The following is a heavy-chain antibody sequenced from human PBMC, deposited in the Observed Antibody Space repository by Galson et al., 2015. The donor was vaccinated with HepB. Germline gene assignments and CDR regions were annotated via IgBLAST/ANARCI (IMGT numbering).Heavy chain of an antibody. D-gene: IGHD1-26*01. Sequence: SLRLSCAASGFTFSRHGMNWVRQSPGKGLEWVAGTWYDGSRKNYADSVKGRLTISRDNSKNTLYFQMNSMRDEDAAVYYCAREALMGAAAACDLWGEGTLVTVSS. J-gene: IGHJ1*01. CDR3: AREALMGAAAACDL. CDR2: TWYDGSRK. CDR1: GFTFSRHG. V-gene: IGHV3-33*07.